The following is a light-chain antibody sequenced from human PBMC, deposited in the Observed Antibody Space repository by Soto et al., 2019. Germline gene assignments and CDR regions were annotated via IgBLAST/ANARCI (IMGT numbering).Light chain of an antibody. J-gene: IGLJ1*01. V-gene: IGLV2-14*01. CDR2: DVS. CDR3: SSYTSSSTYV. CDR1: SSDVGGYNY. Sequence: QSVLTQPASVSGSPGQSITISCTGTSSDVGGYNYVSWYQQHPGKAPKLMIYDVSNRPSGVSNRFSGSKSGNTASLTISGLQADYEADYYCSSYTSSSTYVFGTRTKVTVL.